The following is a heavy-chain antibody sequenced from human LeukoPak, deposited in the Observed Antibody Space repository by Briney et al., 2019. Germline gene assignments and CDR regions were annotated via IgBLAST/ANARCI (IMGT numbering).Heavy chain of an antibody. CDR2: TYYRSKWYN. D-gene: IGHD6-13*01. Sequence: SQTLSLTCAISGDSVSSNSAAWNWIRQSPSRGLEWLGRTYYRSKWYNDYAVSVKSRITINPDTSKNQFSLQLNSVTPEDTDVYYCAGGQQLENWFDPWGQGTLVTVSS. J-gene: IGHJ5*02. V-gene: IGHV6-1*01. CDR1: GDSVSSNSAA. CDR3: AGGQQLENWFDP.